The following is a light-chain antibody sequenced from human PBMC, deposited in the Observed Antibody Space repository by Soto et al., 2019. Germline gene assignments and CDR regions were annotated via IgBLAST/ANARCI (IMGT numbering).Light chain of an antibody. J-gene: IGKJ1*01. CDR2: GAS. V-gene: IGKV3-20*01. Sequence: EIVLTQSPCTLSLSPGERATLSCRTSQSVSSDHLAWYQQKSGQAPRLLIYGASSRATGIPDRFSGSGSGTDFTLTISRLEPEDFAVYYCQQYGSLSWTFGQGTKVDIK. CDR1: QSVSSDH. CDR3: QQYGSLSWT.